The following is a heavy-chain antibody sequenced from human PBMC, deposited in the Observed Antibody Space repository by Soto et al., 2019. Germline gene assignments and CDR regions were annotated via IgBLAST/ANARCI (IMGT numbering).Heavy chain of an antibody. CDR1: GFSLSTSGVG. CDR2: IYWDDDK. D-gene: IGHD4-17*01. CDR3: AHRQRTVYFDY. J-gene: IGHJ4*02. Sequence: QITLKESGPTLVKPTQTLTLTCTFSGFSLSTSGVGVGWIRQPPGKALEWLALIYWDDDKRYSPSLKSRLTITEDTSKNQVDITMTNMDPVDTDSYSCAHRQRTVYFDYWGQGTLVTVSS. V-gene: IGHV2-5*02.